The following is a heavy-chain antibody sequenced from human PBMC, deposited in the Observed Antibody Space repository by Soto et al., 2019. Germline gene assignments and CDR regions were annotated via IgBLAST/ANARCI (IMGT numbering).Heavy chain of an antibody. CDR2: IKQDGSEK. CDR3: ARGRWLRLPDY. J-gene: IGHJ4*02. CDR1: GFTFSDYY. V-gene: IGHV3-7*03. Sequence: VQLVESGGGLVKPGGSLRLSCAASGFTFSDYYMSWIRQAPGKGLEWVANIKQDGSEKYYVDSVKGRFTISRDNAKNSLYLQMNSLRAEDTAVYYCARGRWLRLPDYWGQGTLVTVSS. D-gene: IGHD5-12*01.